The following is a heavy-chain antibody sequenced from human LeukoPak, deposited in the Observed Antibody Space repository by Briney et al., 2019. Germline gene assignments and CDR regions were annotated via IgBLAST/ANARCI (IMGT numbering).Heavy chain of an antibody. CDR1: GFTFSNYA. Sequence: GGTLRLSCAASGFTFSNYAMTWVRQAPGKGPEWLATISGSGGSTYSADSVKGRLAISRDNSKNTLYLQMNSLRAEDTAVYYCAKESLSSSSDFDYWGQGTLVTVSS. V-gene: IGHV3-23*01. CDR2: ISGSGGST. D-gene: IGHD6-6*01. CDR3: AKESLSSSSDFDY. J-gene: IGHJ4*02.